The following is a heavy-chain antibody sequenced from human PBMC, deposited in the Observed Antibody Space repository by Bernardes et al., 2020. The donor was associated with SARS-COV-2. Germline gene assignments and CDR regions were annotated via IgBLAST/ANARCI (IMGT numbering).Heavy chain of an antibody. V-gene: IGHV3-74*01. J-gene: IGHJ2*01. D-gene: IGHD2-8*01. CDR3: ARDLSFCADGVCSL. CDR1: GLTFNMYW. CDR2: IKGDGSYT. Sequence: GRSLRLSCAASGLTFNMYWMNWVRQAPGKGLEWVSRIKGDGSYTDYADSVKGRFTISRDNAENTLYLQMNSLRDEDTAFYYCARDLSFCADGVCSLWGRGTLVTVSS.